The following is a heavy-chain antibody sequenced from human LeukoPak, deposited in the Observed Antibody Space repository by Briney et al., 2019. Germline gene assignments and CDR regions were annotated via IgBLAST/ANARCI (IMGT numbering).Heavy chain of an antibody. D-gene: IGHD3-22*01. Sequence: SVKVSCKASGGTFSGYAFSWVRQAPGQGLEWMGRIIPILGIANYAQKFQGRVTITADKSTSTAYMELSSLRSEDTALYYCARDYDSSGYYPPLHYYGMDVWGQGTTVTVSS. CDR1: GGTFSGYA. CDR2: IIPILGIA. V-gene: IGHV1-69*04. J-gene: IGHJ6*02. CDR3: ARDYDSSGYYPPLHYYGMDV.